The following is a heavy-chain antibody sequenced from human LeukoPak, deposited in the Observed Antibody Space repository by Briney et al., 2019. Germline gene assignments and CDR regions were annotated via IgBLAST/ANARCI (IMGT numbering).Heavy chain of an antibody. CDR1: GFTFDDYA. D-gene: IGHD1-7*01. J-gene: IGHJ4*02. CDR3: AKDLSAITGTTSSGFDY. Sequence: GRSLRLSCAASGFTFDDYAMHGVRQAPGKGLEGVSGISWNSGSIVYADSVKGRFTISRDNAKNSLYLQMNSLRAEDMALYYCAKDLSAITGTTSSGFDYWGQGTLVTVPS. V-gene: IGHV3-9*03. CDR2: ISWNSGSI.